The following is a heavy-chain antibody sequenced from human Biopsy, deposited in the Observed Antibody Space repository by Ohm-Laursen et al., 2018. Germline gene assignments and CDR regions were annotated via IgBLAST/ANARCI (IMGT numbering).Heavy chain of an antibody. V-gene: IGHV4-39*01. D-gene: IGHD5-24*01. Sequence: SETLSLTCTVSDGSISSGSNYWAWIRQPPGKGLGWIGSVYHSGTTYYSPSLKSRVTISVDTSKNQLSLKVTSVTAADTAAYYCARHDGNGPFALDSWGQGTLVTVSS. CDR2: VYHSGTT. CDR3: ARHDGNGPFALDS. J-gene: IGHJ4*02. CDR1: DGSISSGSNY.